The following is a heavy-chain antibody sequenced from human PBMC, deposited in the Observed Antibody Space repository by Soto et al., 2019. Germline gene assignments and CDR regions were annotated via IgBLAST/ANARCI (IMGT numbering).Heavy chain of an antibody. D-gene: IGHD2-2*01. Sequence: QVQLVQSGAEVKKPVSSVKVSCKASGGTFSSYAISWVRQAAGQGLEWMGGIIHIFGTANYAQKFQGRVTITADDSTSTAYMEMSSLRSEDTAVYYCARGGADQPVLFDISGQGTMVTVSS. J-gene: IGHJ3*02. V-gene: IGHV1-69*12. CDR3: ARGGADQPVLFDI. CDR1: GGTFSSYA. CDR2: IIHIFGTA.